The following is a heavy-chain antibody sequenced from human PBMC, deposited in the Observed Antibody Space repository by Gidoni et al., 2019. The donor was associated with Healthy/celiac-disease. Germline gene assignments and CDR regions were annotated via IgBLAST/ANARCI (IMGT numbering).Heavy chain of an antibody. CDR1: LVTFSSYA. Sequence: QVQLVQSGADVPMPGSSATVSCKASLVTFSSYAISWVRQVPGQGLEWMGGIIPIFVTANYAKKYQGRVTINADESTSTAYMELSSLRSEDKAVYYCGMIVVVTDGGGPYYYYYGMDVWGQGTTVTVSS. D-gene: IGHD3-22*01. CDR3: GMIVVVTDGGGPYYYYYGMDV. CDR2: IIPIFVTA. J-gene: IGHJ6*02. V-gene: IGHV1-69*01.